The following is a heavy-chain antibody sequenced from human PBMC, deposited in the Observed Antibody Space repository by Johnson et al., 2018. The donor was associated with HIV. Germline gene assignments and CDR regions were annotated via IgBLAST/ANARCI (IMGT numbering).Heavy chain of an antibody. J-gene: IGHJ3*02. CDR1: GFTFSSYW. Sequence: VQLVESGGGLVQPGGSLRLSCAASGFTFSSYWMHWVRQAPGKGLVWVSGISWNSGSIGYADSVKGRFTISRDNAKNSLYLQMNSLRAEDTALYYCAKDVSSSSWFFAFDIWGQGTMVTVSS. CDR2: ISWNSGSI. D-gene: IGHD6-13*01. V-gene: IGHV3-74*01. CDR3: AKDVSSSSWFFAFDI.